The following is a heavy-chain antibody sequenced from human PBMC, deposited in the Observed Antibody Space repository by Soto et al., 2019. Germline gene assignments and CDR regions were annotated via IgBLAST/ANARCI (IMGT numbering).Heavy chain of an antibody. D-gene: IGHD3-3*01. CDR2: ISYDGSNK. Sequence: PGGSLRLSCVASGFTFSSYGMHWVRQAPGKGLEWVAVISYDGSNKYYADSVKGRFTISRDNPRNTLYLQMNSLRAEDTAVYYCAKDLSNYDFRVYFYYYGMDVWGQGTTVTVSS. CDR3: AKDLSNYDFRVYFYYYGMDV. V-gene: IGHV3-30*18. CDR1: GFTFSSYG. J-gene: IGHJ6*02.